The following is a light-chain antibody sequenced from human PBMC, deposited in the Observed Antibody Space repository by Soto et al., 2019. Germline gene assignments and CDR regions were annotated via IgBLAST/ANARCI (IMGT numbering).Light chain of an antibody. V-gene: IGKV3-20*01. Sequence: EMVFTQTPDTLSFSPGERATLSCRASQSVSSRYLAWYQQKPGQAPRLLIYGASSRATGIPYRFSGSGSGTDFTLTIRRLEHEDVAVYYWQQYGHLTTFGQGTRLEIK. CDR3: QQYGHLTT. CDR1: QSVSSRY. CDR2: GAS. J-gene: IGKJ5*01.